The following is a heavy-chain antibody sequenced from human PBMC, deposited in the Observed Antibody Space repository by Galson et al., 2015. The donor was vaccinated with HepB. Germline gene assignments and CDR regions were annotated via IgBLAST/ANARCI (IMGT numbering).Heavy chain of an antibody. CDR2: ISANSGNT. CDR3: ARVKHYSSSSTYHFLDP. D-gene: IGHD3-22*01. J-gene: IGHJ5*02. CDR1: GYTFTSNG. Sequence: SVKVSCKASGYTFTSNGISWVRQAPGQGLEWMGWISANSGNTNYAQKFQGRVTMTTETSTSTAYMELRSLTSDDTAVYYCARVKHYSSSSTYHFLDPWGLGTLVTVSS. V-gene: IGHV1-18*01.